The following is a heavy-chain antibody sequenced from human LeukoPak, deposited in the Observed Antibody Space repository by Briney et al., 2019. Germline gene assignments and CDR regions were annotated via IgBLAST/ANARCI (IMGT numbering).Heavy chain of an antibody. Sequence: PGGSLRLSCAASGFTFSSYGMHWVRQAPGKGLEWVAFIRFDGSNKYYADSVKGRFTISRDNSKNTLYLQMNSLRAEDTAVYYCAKDQEWVVVMTSAFDIWGQGTMVTVSS. V-gene: IGHV3-30*02. D-gene: IGHD3-22*01. CDR1: GFTFSSYG. J-gene: IGHJ3*02. CDR2: IRFDGSNK. CDR3: AKDQEWVVVMTSAFDI.